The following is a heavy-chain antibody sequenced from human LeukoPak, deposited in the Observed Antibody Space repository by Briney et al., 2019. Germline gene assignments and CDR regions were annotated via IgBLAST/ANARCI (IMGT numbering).Heavy chain of an antibody. CDR1: GGSFSGYY. CDR3: ARASLHVDTAMATGGVDY. D-gene: IGHD5-18*01. V-gene: IGHV4-34*01. Sequence: PSETLSLTCAVYGGSFSGYYWSWIRQPPRKGLEWIGEINHSGSTNYNPSLKSRVTISVDTSKNQFSLKLSSVTAADTAVYYCARASLHVDTAMATGGVDYWGQGTLVTVSS. CDR2: INHSGST. J-gene: IGHJ4*02.